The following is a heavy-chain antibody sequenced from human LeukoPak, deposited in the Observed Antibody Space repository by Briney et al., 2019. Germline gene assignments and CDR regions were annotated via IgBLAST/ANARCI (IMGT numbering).Heavy chain of an antibody. CDR3: ASSPFSVLRYFDWLLYFDY. V-gene: IGHV1-69*04. D-gene: IGHD3-9*01. CDR1: GGTFSSYA. J-gene: IGHJ4*02. CDR2: IIPILGIA. Sequence: SGKVSCKASGGTFSSYAISWVRQAPGQGLEWMGRIIPILGIANYAQKFQGRVTITADKSTSTAYMELSSLRSEDTAVYYCASSPFSVLRYFDWLLYFDYWGQGTLVTVSS.